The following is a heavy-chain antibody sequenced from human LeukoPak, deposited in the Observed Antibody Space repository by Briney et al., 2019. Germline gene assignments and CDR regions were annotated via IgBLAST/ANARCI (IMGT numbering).Heavy chain of an antibody. CDR1: GFTFSSYA. V-gene: IGHV3-30-3*01. CDR2: ISYDGSNK. CDR3: ARDYYENIAHSHMLPF. J-gene: IGHJ4*02. D-gene: IGHD1-26*01. Sequence: GGSLRLSCAASGFTFSSYAIHWVRQAPGKGLEWVAVISYDGSNKYYADSVKGRFTISRENAKNSLYLQMNNLRAEDTAVYYCARDYYENIAHSHMLPFWGQGTLVTVSS.